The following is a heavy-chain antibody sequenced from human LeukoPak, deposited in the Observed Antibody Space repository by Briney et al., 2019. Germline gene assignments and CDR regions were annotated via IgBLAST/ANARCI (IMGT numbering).Heavy chain of an antibody. J-gene: IGHJ4*02. CDR1: GFNFSNYA. CDR3: AKAARTTVTYSFDS. CDR2: ISAGGDVT. Sequence: GSLRLPCAVSGFNFSNYALVWVRPAPGEGLDWVSSISAGGDVTSNADSVKGRFTISRDNSKNMLYLQMNSLRAEDTAMYYCAKAARTTVTYSFDSWGQGTLVTVSS. V-gene: IGHV3-23*01. D-gene: IGHD4-17*01.